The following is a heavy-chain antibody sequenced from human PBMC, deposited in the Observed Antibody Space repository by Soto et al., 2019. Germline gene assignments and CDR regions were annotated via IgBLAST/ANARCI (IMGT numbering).Heavy chain of an antibody. CDR2: NIPLFSTA. CDR3: AGASVDTALITLYWFYWHYGMDV. V-gene: IGHV1-69*01. Sequence: QVQLVQSGAEVRKPGSSVKVSCKASGGTFSNYAISWVRQAPGQGLEWMGGNIPLFSTANYAQKFQGRATITADESTSTAYMELSSLRSEDTAVYYCAGASVDTALITLYWFYWHYGMDVWGQGTTVTVSS. J-gene: IGHJ6*02. D-gene: IGHD5-18*01. CDR1: GGTFSNYA.